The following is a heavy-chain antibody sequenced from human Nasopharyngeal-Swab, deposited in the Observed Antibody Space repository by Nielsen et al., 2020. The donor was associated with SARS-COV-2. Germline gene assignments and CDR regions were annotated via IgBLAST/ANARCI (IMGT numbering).Heavy chain of an antibody. CDR1: GGSISSYY. CDR2: IYYSGST. Sequence: SETLSLTCTVSGGSISSYYWSWIRQHPGKGLEWIGYIYYSGSTYYNPSLKSRVTISVDTSKNQFSLKLSSVTAADTAVYYCARQITGTTSDAFDIWGQGTMVTVSS. D-gene: IGHD1-20*01. J-gene: IGHJ3*02. V-gene: IGHV4-59*06. CDR3: ARQITGTTSDAFDI.